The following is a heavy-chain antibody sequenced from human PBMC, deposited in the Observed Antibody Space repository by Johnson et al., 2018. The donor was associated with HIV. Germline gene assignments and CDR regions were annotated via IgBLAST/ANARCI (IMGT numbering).Heavy chain of an antibody. Sequence: VQLVESGGGVIRPGGSLRLSCAASGFTFHDYGMSWVRQAPGKGLEWVSGINWNGGGTGYADSVQGRFTISRDNAKNSLYLQMNSLRAEDTALYYCARVWVVIAIGGTDAFDIWGQGTMVTVSS. D-gene: IGHD2-21*01. J-gene: IGHJ3*02. CDR1: GFTFHDYG. CDR2: INWNGGGT. CDR3: ARVWVVIAIGGTDAFDI. V-gene: IGHV3-20*04.